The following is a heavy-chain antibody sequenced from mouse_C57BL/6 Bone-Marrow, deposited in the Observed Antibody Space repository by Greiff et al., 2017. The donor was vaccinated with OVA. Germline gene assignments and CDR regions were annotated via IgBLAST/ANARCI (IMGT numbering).Heavy chain of an antibody. CDR3: ARAVNCFFDY. J-gene: IGHJ2*01. Sequence: EVQLQQSGPGLVKPSQSLSLTCSVTGYSITSGYYWNWIRQFPGNKLEWMGYISYDGSNNYNPSLKNRISITRDTSKNQFFLKLNSVTTEDTATYYCARAVNCFFDYWGQGTTLTVSS. CDR2: ISYDGSN. V-gene: IGHV3-6*01. CDR1: GYSITSGYY. D-gene: IGHD4-1*02.